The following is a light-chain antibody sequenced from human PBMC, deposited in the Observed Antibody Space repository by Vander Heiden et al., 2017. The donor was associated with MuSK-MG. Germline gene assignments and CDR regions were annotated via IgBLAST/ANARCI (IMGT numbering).Light chain of an antibody. J-gene: IGLJ2*01. CDR2: QDS. V-gene: IGLV3-1*01. CDR1: TFGDNY. CDR3: QSWDSSTVV. Sequence: TPPPSVSVSPGQTASIPCSGATFGDNYACWYQQKPGQSPVLIIYQDSKRPSGIPDRFSGSKSGNTATLTISGTQAKDEADYYCQSWDSSTVVFGGGTKLTVL.